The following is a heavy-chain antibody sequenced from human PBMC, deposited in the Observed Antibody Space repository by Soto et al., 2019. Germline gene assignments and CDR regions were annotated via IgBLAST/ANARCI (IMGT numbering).Heavy chain of an antibody. CDR1: GDTFSTFS. CDR3: ARSPGITGTRASQYAMDV. Sequence: SVKVSCKASGDTFSTFSISWVRQAPGQGLEWMGGIIPIFGTPDYAQHFPGRVTISADESTKTAYLELSSLRPEDTAVYYCARSPGITGTRASQYAMDVWGQGTTVTVSS. V-gene: IGHV1-69*13. CDR2: IIPIFGTP. D-gene: IGHD1-20*01. J-gene: IGHJ6*02.